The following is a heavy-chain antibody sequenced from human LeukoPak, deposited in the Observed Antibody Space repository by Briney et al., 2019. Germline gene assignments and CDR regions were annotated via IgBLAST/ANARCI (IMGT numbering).Heavy chain of an antibody. J-gene: IGHJ1*01. V-gene: IGHV3-23*01. CDR1: GFTFSSYA. CDR3: AKALSVAGEYFQH. Sequence: GGSLRLSCAASGFTFSSYAMSWVRQAPGKGLEWVSAISGSGGYTYYADSVKGRFTISRDNSKTTLFLQMNSPRAEDTAVYYCAKALSVAGEYFQHWGQGTLVTVSS. D-gene: IGHD6-19*01. CDR2: ISGSGGYT.